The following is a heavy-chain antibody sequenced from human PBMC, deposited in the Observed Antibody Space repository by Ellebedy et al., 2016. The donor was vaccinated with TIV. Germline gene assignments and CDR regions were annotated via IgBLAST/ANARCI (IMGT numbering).Heavy chain of an antibody. CDR1: GFTFSDYY. CDR3: AREPQGWLVERYYFDY. Sequence: GESLKISXAASGFTFSDYYMSWIRQAPGKGLEWVSYISSSGSTIYYADSVKGRFTISRDNAKNSLYLQMNSLRDEDTAVYYCAREPQGWLVERYYFDYWGQGTLVTVSS. D-gene: IGHD6-19*01. J-gene: IGHJ4*02. CDR2: ISSSGSTI. V-gene: IGHV3-11*04.